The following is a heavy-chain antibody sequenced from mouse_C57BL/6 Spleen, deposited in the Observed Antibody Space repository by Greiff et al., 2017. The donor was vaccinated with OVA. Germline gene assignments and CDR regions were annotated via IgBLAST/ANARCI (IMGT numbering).Heavy chain of an antibody. Sequence: VQLQQSGPELVKPGASVKISCKASGYTFTDYYMNWVKQSHGKSLEWIGDINPNNGGTSYNQKFKGKATLTVDKSSSTAYMELRSLTSEDSAVYYCARWHSNYGDYAMDYWGQGTSVTVSS. V-gene: IGHV1-26*01. D-gene: IGHD2-5*01. CDR1: GYTFTDYY. CDR2: INPNNGGT. CDR3: ARWHSNYGDYAMDY. J-gene: IGHJ4*01.